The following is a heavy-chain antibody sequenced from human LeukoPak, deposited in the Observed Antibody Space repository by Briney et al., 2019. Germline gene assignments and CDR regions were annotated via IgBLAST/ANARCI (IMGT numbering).Heavy chain of an antibody. V-gene: IGHV3-48*02. Sequence: GGSLRLSCAASGFTFSAFSMSWVRQAPGKGLEWLSYISSSSTTIHYADSVKGRFAISRDNAKNSLYLQMNSLRDEDTAVYYCARSSGGDYWGQGTLVTVSS. CDR3: ARSSGGDY. CDR2: ISSSSTTI. CDR1: GFTFSAFS. J-gene: IGHJ4*02. D-gene: IGHD6-19*01.